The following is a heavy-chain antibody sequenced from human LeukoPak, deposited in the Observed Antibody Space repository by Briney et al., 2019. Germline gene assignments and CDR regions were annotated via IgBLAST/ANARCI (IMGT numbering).Heavy chain of an antibody. CDR1: GFTFSSYA. J-gene: IGHJ4*02. D-gene: IGHD5-12*01. CDR3: AKLKGGYSGYDRYYYDSRPRSYFDY. V-gene: IGHV3-23*01. CDR2: ISGSGGST. Sequence: GGSLRLSCAASGFTFSSYAMSWVRQAPGKGLEWVSAISGSGGSTYYADSVKGRFTISRDNSKNTLYLQMNSLRAEDTAVYYCAKLKGGYSGYDRYYYDSRPRSYFDYWGQGTLVTVSS.